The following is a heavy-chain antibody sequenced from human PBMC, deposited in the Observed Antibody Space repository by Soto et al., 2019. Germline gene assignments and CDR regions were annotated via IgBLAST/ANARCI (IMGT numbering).Heavy chain of an antibody. V-gene: IGHV4-34*01. Sequence: SETLSLTCAVYGGSFSCYYWSWIRQPPGKGLEWIGEINHSGSTNYNPSLKSRVTIPVDTSKNQFSLKLSSVTAADTAVYYCARRRVAATKQFDYWGQGTLVTVSS. CDR2: INHSGST. J-gene: IGHJ4*02. CDR3: ARRRVAATKQFDY. CDR1: GGSFSCYY. D-gene: IGHD1-26*01.